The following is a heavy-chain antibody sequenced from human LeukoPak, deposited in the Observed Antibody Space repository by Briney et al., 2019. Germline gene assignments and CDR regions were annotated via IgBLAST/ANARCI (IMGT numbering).Heavy chain of an antibody. CDR3: ARGRGDSKGTSFDF. J-gene: IGHJ4*02. Sequence: SETLSLTCTVSGGSMNNYYWSWTRQSTGKGLEWVGYIYHTGSATYKPSLKSRVTLSLDTSKNQFSLRLNSVTAADTAVYYCARGRGDSKGTSFDFWGQGTLVTVSS. CDR1: GGSMNNYY. V-gene: IGHV4-59*01. D-gene: IGHD3-22*01. CDR2: IYHTGSA.